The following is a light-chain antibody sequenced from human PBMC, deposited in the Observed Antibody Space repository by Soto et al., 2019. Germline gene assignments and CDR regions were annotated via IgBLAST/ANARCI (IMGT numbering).Light chain of an antibody. Sequence: DIQMTQSPSSLSASVGDRVTITCRASQAIRNSLAWYKQKPGKVPSLLIYAASTLQPGVPSRFSGSGSGTDFTLTISSLQPEDVATYYCQKSFSAPFTFGPGTKLGIK. J-gene: IGKJ3*01. CDR3: QKSFSAPFT. CDR1: QAIRNS. V-gene: IGKV1-27*01. CDR2: AAS.